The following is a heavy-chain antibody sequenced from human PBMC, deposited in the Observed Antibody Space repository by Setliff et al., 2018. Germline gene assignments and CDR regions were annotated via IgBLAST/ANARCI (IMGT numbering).Heavy chain of an antibody. Sequence: SETLSLTCTVSGGSFTPYYWSWIRQPPGKGLEWIGYVYYSGSAYYNXSLKSRVTVIVDTSKNQFSLRLSSVTAADTAVYYCARGGTFRYFDYWGQGTPVTVSS. J-gene: IGHJ4*02. CDR2: VYYSGSA. D-gene: IGHD5-12*01. CDR3: ARGGTFRYFDY. V-gene: IGHV4-59*01. CDR1: GGSFTPYY.